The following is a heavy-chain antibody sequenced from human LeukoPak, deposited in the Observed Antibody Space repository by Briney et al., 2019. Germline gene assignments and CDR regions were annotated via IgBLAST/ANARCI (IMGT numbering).Heavy chain of an antibody. J-gene: IGHJ5*02. CDR3: ASDVQNYYGSGRSWFDP. CDR1: GNTFTVFH. V-gene: IGHV1-2*02. Sequence: ASVKVSCKPSGNTFTVFHMHWVRQAPGRGLEWMGWIHPNSGATKYAQKFQGRVAMTMDTSINTAYMEPTSLRSDDSAVYYCASDVQNYYGSGRSWFDPWGQGTLVTVSS. CDR2: IHPNSGAT. D-gene: IGHD3-10*01.